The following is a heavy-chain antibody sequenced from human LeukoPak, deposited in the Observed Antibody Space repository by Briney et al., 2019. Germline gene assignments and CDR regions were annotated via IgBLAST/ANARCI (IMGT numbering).Heavy chain of an antibody. Sequence: GGSLRLSCAASGFTFSSYGMHWVRQAPGKGLEWVAVIWYDGSNKYYADSVKGRFTISRDNSKNTLYLQMNSLRAEDTAVYYCARGDYGSGSEYYNWFDPWGQGTLVTVSS. CDR2: IWYDGSNK. CDR1: GFTFSSYG. CDR3: ARGDYGSGSEYYNWFDP. D-gene: IGHD3-10*01. J-gene: IGHJ5*02. V-gene: IGHV3-33*01.